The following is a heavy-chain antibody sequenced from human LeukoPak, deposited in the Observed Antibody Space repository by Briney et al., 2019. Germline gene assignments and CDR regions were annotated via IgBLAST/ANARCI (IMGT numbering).Heavy chain of an antibody. J-gene: IGHJ4*02. CDR1: GFTFSSYS. CDR3: ASVYDSSGYDLDY. D-gene: IGHD3-22*01. Sequence: PGGSLRLSCAASGFTFSSYSMNWVRQAPGKGLGWVSSISSSSSYIYYADSVKGRFTISRDNAKNSLYLQMNSLRAEDTAVYYCASVYDSSGYDLDYWGQGTLVTVSS. CDR2: ISSSSSYI. V-gene: IGHV3-21*01.